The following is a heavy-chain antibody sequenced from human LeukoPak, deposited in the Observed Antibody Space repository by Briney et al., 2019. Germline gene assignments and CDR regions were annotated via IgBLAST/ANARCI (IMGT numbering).Heavy chain of an antibody. Sequence: GESLKISCKGSRYSFTNYWIGWVRQMPGKGLEWMGVIYAGDSDARYSPSFQGQVTISADKSITTAYLQWSSLKASDTAIYYCATGSGPLPHWSQGTLVTVSS. CDR1: RYSFTNYW. V-gene: IGHV5-51*01. J-gene: IGHJ4*02. CDR2: IYAGDSDA. CDR3: ATGSGPLPH. D-gene: IGHD3-10*01.